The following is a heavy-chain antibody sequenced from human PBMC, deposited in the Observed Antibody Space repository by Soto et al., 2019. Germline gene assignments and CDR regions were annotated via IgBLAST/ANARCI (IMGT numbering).Heavy chain of an antibody. CDR3: ARQVVSNSSPFDY. CDR1: GGSISGSSFY. Sequence: SETLSLTCTVSGGSISGSSFYWGWIRQPPGKGLEWIGSIYFGTTYRNPSLNSRVTISVDTSKNQFSLRLSSVTAADTAVYYCARQVVSNSSPFDYWGQGTLVTVS. V-gene: IGHV4-39*01. J-gene: IGHJ4*02. D-gene: IGHD6-6*01. CDR2: IYFGTT.